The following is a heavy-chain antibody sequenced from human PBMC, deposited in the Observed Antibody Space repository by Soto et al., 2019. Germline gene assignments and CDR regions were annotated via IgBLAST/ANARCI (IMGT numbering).Heavy chain of an antibody. D-gene: IGHD3-3*01. CDR1: GGSIGSSNW. CDR2: IYHSGST. V-gene: IGHV4-4*02. CDR3: AKFSSNYDFWSGYLPDYYYYGMDV. J-gene: IGHJ6*02. Sequence: SETLSLTCAVSGGSIGSSNWWSWVRQPPGKGLEWIGEIYHSGSTNYNPSLKSRVTISVDKSKNQFSLKLSSVTAADTAVYYCAKFSSNYDFWSGYLPDYYYYGMDVWGQGTTVTVSS.